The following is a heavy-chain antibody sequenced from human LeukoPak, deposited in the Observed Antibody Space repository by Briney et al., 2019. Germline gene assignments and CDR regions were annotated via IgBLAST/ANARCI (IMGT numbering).Heavy chain of an antibody. CDR3: ARASSDFGELFP. CDR1: GYTFTSYY. CDR2: INPSSGST. D-gene: IGHD3-10*01. V-gene: IGHV1-46*01. Sequence: ASVKVSCKASGYTFTSYYMHWVRQAPGQGLEWMGIINPSSGSTSYTQKFQGRVNMTRDTSTSTVYMDLSSLRSEDTAVYYCARASSDFGELFPWGQGTQVTVSS. J-gene: IGHJ5*02.